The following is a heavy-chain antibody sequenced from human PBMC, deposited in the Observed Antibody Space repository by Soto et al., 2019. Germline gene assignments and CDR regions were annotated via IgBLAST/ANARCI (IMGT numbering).Heavy chain of an antibody. V-gene: IGHV3-21*01. J-gene: IGHJ4*02. CDR1: GFTFSRYS. CDR3: ARESEGLTSNFDY. Sequence: GGSLRLSCAASGFTFSRYSMNWVRQAPGKGLEWVSSISSTTNYIYYADPMKGRFTVSRDNAKNSVYLDMNSLSAEDTAVYYCARESEGLTSNFDYWGQGTLVTVSS. CDR2: ISSTTNYI.